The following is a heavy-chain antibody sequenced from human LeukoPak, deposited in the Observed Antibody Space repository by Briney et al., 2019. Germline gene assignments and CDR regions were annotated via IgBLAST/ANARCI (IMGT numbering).Heavy chain of an antibody. CDR1: GYTFTGYY. CDR3: ARDMDSSSSAWFDP. CDR2: INPNSGGT. J-gene: IGHJ5*02. Sequence: ASVKVSCKASGYTFTGYYMHWVRQAPGQGLEWMGWINPNSGGTNYAQKFQGRGTMTRDTSISTAYMELSRLRSDDTAVYYCARDMDSSSSAWFDPWGQGTLVTVSS. D-gene: IGHD6-6*01. V-gene: IGHV1-2*02.